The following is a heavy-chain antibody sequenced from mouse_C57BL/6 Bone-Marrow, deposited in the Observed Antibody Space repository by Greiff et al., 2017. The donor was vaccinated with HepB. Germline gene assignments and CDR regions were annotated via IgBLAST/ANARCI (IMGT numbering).Heavy chain of an antibody. CDR3: ARSGDYEAWFAY. Sequence: VQLQQPGAELVKPGASVKLSCKASGYTFTSYWMHWVKQRPGQGLEWIGMIHPNSGSTNYNEKFKSKATLTVDKSSSTAYMQLSSLTSEDSAVYYCARSGDYEAWFAYWGQGTLVTVSA. CDR2: IHPNSGST. V-gene: IGHV1-64*01. CDR1: GYTFTSYW. J-gene: IGHJ3*01. D-gene: IGHD2-4*01.